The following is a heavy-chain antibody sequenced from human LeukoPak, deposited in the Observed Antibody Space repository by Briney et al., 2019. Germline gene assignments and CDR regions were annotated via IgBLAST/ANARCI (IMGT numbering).Heavy chain of an antibody. CDR2: INPNSGGT. Sequence: ASVKVSCKASGYTFTGYYMHWVRQAPGRGLEWMGWINPNSGGTNYAQKFQGRVTMTRDTSISTAYMELSRLRSDDTAVYYCARGGDSYGSYFDYWGQGTLVTVSS. CDR1: GYTFTGYY. V-gene: IGHV1-2*02. J-gene: IGHJ4*02. D-gene: IGHD5-18*01. CDR3: ARGGDSYGSYFDY.